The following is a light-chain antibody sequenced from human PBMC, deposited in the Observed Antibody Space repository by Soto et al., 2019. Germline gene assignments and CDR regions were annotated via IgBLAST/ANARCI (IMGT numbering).Light chain of an antibody. Sequence: EIVLTQSPATLSLSPGERATLSCWASQSVSSYLAWYQQKPGQAPRLLIYDASNRATGIPVRFSGSGSGTDFTLTISSLEPEDFAVYYCQQRSNWPLTFGGGTKVEIK. CDR1: QSVSSY. CDR3: QQRSNWPLT. CDR2: DAS. V-gene: IGKV3-11*01. J-gene: IGKJ4*01.